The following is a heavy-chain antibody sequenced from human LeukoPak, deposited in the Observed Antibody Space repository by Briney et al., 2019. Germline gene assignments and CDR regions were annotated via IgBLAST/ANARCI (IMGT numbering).Heavy chain of an antibody. CDR2: ISGSGGST. CDR3: ASLRDGHNPNFDY. Sequence: GGSLRLSCAASGFTLSSYAMSWVRQAPGKGLEWVSAISGSGGSTYYADSVKGRFTISRDNSKNTLYLQMNSLRAEDTAVYYCASLRDGHNPNFDYWGQGTLVTVSS. D-gene: IGHD5-24*01. CDR1: GFTLSSYA. J-gene: IGHJ4*02. V-gene: IGHV3-23*01.